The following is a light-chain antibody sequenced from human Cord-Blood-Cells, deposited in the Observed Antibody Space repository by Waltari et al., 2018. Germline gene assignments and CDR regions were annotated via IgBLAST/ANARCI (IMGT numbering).Light chain of an antibody. CDR1: NIGSKS. Sequence: SYVLTQPPSVSVAPGKTARITCGGNNIGSKSVHWYQQKPGQAPVPVIYYDSDRPSGIPERFSGSNSGNTATLTIGRVEAGDEADYYCQVWDSSSDHWVFGGGTKLTVL. CDR2: YDS. J-gene: IGLJ3*02. V-gene: IGLV3-21*04. CDR3: QVWDSSSDHWV.